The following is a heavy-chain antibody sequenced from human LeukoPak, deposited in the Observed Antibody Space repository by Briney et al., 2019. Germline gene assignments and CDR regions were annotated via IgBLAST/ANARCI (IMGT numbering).Heavy chain of an antibody. CDR2: IRDSGAST. CDR3: ARAQYYYDTTGPNDPHAARTSDY. D-gene: IGHD3-22*01. Sequence: GGSLRLSCATSGFTFSIYAMNWVRQAPRKGLGWVSGIRDSGASTFNTDYVKGRFSISRENSKDSLYLQMKSLRAEDTAVYYCARAQYYYDTTGPNDPHAARTSDYWGQGTLVTVSS. CDR1: GFTFSIYA. J-gene: IGHJ4*02. V-gene: IGHV3-23*01.